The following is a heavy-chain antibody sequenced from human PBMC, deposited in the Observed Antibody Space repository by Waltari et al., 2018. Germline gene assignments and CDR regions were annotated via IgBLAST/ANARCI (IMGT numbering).Heavy chain of an antibody. Sequence: QVHLVQSGAEVRKPGASVKVSCKGSGYTFTGYYIQWLRQAPGQGLEWRGWIDPNPGGKKLAPKFQGRVNMTRDTSINTVYMELSSLGSDDTAVYYCARDLYDSRVPGDYFDYWGQGTLVTVSS. V-gene: IGHV1-2*02. CDR2: IDPNPGGK. J-gene: IGHJ4*02. CDR1: GYTFTGYY. D-gene: IGHD3-16*01. CDR3: ARDLYDSRVPGDYFDY.